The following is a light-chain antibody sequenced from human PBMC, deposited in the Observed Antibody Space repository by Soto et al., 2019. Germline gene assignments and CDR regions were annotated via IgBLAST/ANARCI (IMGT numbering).Light chain of an antibody. CDR2: EGS. CDR1: SSDVGSYNL. V-gene: IGLV2-23*03. J-gene: IGLJ1*01. Sequence: QSALTQPASVSGCPGQSITISCTGTSSDVGSYNLVSWYQQHPGKAPKLMIYEGSKRPSGVSNRFSGSKSGNTASLTISGLQAEDEADYYCCSYATSSTFYVFGTGTKVTVL. CDR3: CSYATSSTFYV.